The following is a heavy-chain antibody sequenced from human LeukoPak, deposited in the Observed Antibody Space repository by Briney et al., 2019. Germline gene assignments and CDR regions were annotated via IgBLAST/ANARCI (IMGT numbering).Heavy chain of an antibody. Sequence: GGSLRLSCAASGFTFSSYAMSWVRQAPGKGLEWVSAISGSGGSTYYADSVRGRFTISRDNSKNTLYLQMNSLRAEDTAVYYCARTYYYDSSGYYYYVYWGQGTLVTVSS. CDR2: ISGSGGST. CDR3: ARTYYYDSSGYYYYVY. CDR1: GFTFSSYA. J-gene: IGHJ4*02. D-gene: IGHD3-22*01. V-gene: IGHV3-23*01.